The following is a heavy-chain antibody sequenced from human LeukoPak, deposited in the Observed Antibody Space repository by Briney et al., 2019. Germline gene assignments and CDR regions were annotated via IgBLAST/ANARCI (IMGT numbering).Heavy chain of an antibody. CDR2: IYISGST. Sequence: SETLSLTCTVSGGSISSYYWSWIRQPAGKGLEWIGRIYISGSTNYNPSLKSRVTMSVNTSKNQFSLKLSSVTAADTAVYYCARDRGTWNDDGFDYWGQGTLVTVSS. CDR1: GGSISSYY. V-gene: IGHV4-4*07. J-gene: IGHJ4*02. CDR3: ARDRGTWNDDGFDY. D-gene: IGHD1-1*01.